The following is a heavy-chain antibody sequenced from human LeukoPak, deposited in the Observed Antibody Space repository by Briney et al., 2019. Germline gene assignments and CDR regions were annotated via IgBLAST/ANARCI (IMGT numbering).Heavy chain of an antibody. J-gene: IGHJ5*02. Sequence: GGSLRLSCAASGFTFSSYWMSWVRQAPGKGLEWVANIKQDGSEKYYVDSVKGRFTISRDNAKNSLYLQMNSLRAEDTAVYYCARGTRGLGTPNCSGGSCYLRWFDPWGQGTLVTVSS. V-gene: IGHV3-7*01. CDR1: GFTFSSYW. D-gene: IGHD2-15*01. CDR2: IKQDGSEK. CDR3: ARGTRGLGTPNCSGGSCYLRWFDP.